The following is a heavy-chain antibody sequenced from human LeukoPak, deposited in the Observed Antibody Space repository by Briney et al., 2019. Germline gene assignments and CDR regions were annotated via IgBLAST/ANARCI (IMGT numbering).Heavy chain of an antibody. D-gene: IGHD2-2*01. CDR3: TTGYCSSTSCYGGEWFDP. CDR1: GFTFSNAW. Sequence: GGSLRLSCAASGFTFSNAWMSWVRQAPGKGLEWVGRIKSKTGGGTTDYAAPVKGRFTISRDDSKNTLYLQMNSLKTEDTAVYYCTTGYCSSTSCYGGEWFDPWGQGTLVTVSS. V-gene: IGHV3-15*01. J-gene: IGHJ5*02. CDR2: IKSKTGGGTT.